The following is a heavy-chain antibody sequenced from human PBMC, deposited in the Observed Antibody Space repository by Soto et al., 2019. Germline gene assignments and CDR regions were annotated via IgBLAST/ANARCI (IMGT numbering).Heavy chain of an antibody. CDR1: GGSINAY. Sequence: QVQLQESGPGLVQPSGTLSLTCTVSGGSINAYWSWVRQPPGKGLEWIGEIHHSGSTKYNLSLKSRVTICTDKSKNQFSLNLSSVTAADTAVYYCASHGGFYFDDWGQGTLVTVSS. J-gene: IGHJ4*02. CDR2: IHHSGST. D-gene: IGHD3-16*01. V-gene: IGHV4-4*02. CDR3: ASHGGFYFDD.